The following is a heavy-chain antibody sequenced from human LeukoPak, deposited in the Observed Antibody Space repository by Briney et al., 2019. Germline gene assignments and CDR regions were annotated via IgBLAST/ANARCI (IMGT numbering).Heavy chain of an antibody. J-gene: IGHJ4*02. V-gene: IGHV1-18*01. CDR1: GYTFTSYG. CDR2: ISAYNGNT. CDR3: ARTQGGGYYYPFDY. D-gene: IGHD3-22*01. Sequence: ASVKVSCKASGYTFTSYGISWVRQAPGQGLEWMGWISAYNGNTNYAQKLQGRVTMTTDTSTSTAYMELRSLRSEDTAVYYCARTQGGGYYYPFDYWGQGTLVTVSS.